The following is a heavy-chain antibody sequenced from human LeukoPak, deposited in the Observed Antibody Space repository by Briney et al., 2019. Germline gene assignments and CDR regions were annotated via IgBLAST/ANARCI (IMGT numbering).Heavy chain of an antibody. D-gene: IGHD6-19*01. V-gene: IGHV3-48*03. Sequence: GGSLRLSCAASGVTFSSYEMNWVRQAPGKGLEWVSYISSGGNTVHYADSVKGRFTISRDNTKNSLYLQMNSLRAEDTAVYYCARVPASSGWNYYFDYWGQGTLVTVSS. CDR2: ISSGGNTV. J-gene: IGHJ4*02. CDR1: GVTFSSYE. CDR3: ARVPASSGWNYYFDY.